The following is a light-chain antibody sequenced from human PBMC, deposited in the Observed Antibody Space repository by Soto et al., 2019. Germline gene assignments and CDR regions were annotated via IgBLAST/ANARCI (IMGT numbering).Light chain of an antibody. V-gene: IGLV2-23*02. J-gene: IGLJ1*01. Sequence: QSVRTHPGSVSGSPGQSITISCSGNAVSYQLVSWYQQQPGKAPKLILYNVTRRPSGVSNRFSGFKSGTTASLKITGLQAEDEADYYCCSFVGVTNDVFGNGTKVTVL. CDR1: GNAVSYQL. CDR2: NVT. CDR3: CSFVGVTNDV.